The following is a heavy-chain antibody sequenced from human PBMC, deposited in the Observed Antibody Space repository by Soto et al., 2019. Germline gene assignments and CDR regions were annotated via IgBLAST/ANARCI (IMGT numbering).Heavy chain of an antibody. CDR2: IIPILGIA. V-gene: IGHV1-69*02. J-gene: IGHJ4*02. Sequence: QVQLVQSGAEVKKPGSSVKVSCKASGGTFSSYTISWVRQAPGQGLEWMGRIIPILGIANYAQKFQGRVTITAKKPTSTAYVELGSLSSEDPAVFYGARGGLMAGAAYWGQGPLVTVSS. CDR1: GGTFSSYT. CDR3: ARGGLMAGAAY. D-gene: IGHD3-16*01.